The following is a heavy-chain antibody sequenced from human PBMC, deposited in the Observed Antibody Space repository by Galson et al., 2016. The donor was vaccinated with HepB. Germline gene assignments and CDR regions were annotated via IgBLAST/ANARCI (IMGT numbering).Heavy chain of an antibody. J-gene: IGHJ3*02. CDR3: VKPPSGEDDAFHN. V-gene: IGHV3-23*01. D-gene: IGHD3-10*01. Sequence: SLRLSCAASGFTLRSYAMSWVRQAPGKGLEWVSVSSGNGGSTYYADSVKGRFTISRDHSKSTLYLQMNSLRVEDTAVYFCVKPPSGEDDAFHNWGQGTLVTVSS. CDR1: GFTLRSYA. CDR2: SSGNGGST.